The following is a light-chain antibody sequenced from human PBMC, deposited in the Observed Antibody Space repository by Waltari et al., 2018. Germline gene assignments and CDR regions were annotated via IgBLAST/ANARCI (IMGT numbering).Light chain of an antibody. Sequence: EIVLTQSPGTLSLSPGEGAPLSCRASQSVSSSYLAWYQQKPGQAPRLLIYGASNRATDIPDRFTGSGSGTDFTLTINRLEPEDFAVYYCQQYGNSRGSFGQGTKLEIK. V-gene: IGKV3-20*01. CDR2: GAS. CDR3: QQYGNSRGS. J-gene: IGKJ2*03. CDR1: QSVSSSY.